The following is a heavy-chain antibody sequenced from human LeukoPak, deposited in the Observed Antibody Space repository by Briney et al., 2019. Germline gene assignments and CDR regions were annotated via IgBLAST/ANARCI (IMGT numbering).Heavy chain of an antibody. CDR3: ARGRYPDY. CDR2: IFHSGIT. V-gene: IGHV4-38-2*01. Sequence: PSETLSLTCVVSGYSISSGHFWGWIRQPPGEGLEWIGDIFHSGITSYSPSLKSRVTISVDTSKNQFSLKLNSVTAADTAVYYCARGRYPDYWGQGTLVTVSS. J-gene: IGHJ4*02. CDR1: GYSISSGHF. D-gene: IGHD1-26*01.